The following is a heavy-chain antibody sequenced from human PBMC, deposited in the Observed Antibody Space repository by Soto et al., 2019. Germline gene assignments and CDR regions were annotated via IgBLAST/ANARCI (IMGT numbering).Heavy chain of an antibody. J-gene: IGHJ4*01. D-gene: IGHD2-8*02. CDR2: ISTDNGNT. CDR3: AKDNITGLFDY. CDR1: GYTFTSSV. V-gene: IGHV1-18*01. Sequence: SVKASCKASGYTFTSSVISWVRQAPGQGLEWMGWISTDNGNTNYAQHLQGRVSMTTDTSTSTAYMDLRSLRSDDTAVYYCAKDNITGLFDYRGQGTLVIVSS.